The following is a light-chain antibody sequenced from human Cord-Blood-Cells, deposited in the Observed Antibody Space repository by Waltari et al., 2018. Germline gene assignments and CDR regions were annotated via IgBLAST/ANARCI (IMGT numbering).Light chain of an antibody. Sequence: QSALTQPASVSGSPGQSITISCTGTSSDVGGYNYVSWYQQHPGKAPKLMIYDVSNLPSVVSNRFSGSKSGNTASLTISGLQAEDEADYYCSSYTSSSTRVFGGGTKLTVL. J-gene: IGLJ3*02. CDR3: SSYTSSSTRV. CDR1: SSDVGGYNY. CDR2: DVS. V-gene: IGLV2-14*01.